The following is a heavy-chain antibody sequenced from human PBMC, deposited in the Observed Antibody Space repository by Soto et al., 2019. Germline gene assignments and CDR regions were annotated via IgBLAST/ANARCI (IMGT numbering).Heavy chain of an antibody. CDR1: GFTFSSYA. D-gene: IGHD6-6*01. J-gene: IGHJ4*02. Sequence: GGSLRLSCAASGFTFSSYAMSWVRQAPGKGLEWVSAISGSGGSTYYADSVKGRFTISRDNSKNTLYLQMNSLGAEDTAVYYCAKDLVYRDYGDYWGQGTLVTVSS. CDR2: ISGSGGST. V-gene: IGHV3-23*01. CDR3: AKDLVYRDYGDY.